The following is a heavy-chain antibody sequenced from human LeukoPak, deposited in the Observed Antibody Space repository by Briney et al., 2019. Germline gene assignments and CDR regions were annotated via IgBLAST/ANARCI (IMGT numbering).Heavy chain of an antibody. V-gene: IGHV3-30*19. CDR1: GFTFSSYG. D-gene: IGHD3-3*01. CDR3: ARARGENSRFDFWSGYQTNNYYYYGMDV. CDR2: ISYDGSNK. Sequence: LPGRSLRLSCAASGFTFSSYGMHWVRQAPGKGLEWVAVISYDGSNKYYAGSVKGRFTISRDNSKNTLYLQMNSLRAEDTAVYYCARARGENSRFDFWSGYQTNNYYYYGMDVWGQGTTVTVSS. J-gene: IGHJ6*02.